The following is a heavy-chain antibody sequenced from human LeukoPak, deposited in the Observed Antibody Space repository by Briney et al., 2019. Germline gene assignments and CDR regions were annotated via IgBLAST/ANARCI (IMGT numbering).Heavy chain of an antibody. CDR3: ARDRFAAAMDSSAFDI. CDR1: GASISSFY. CDR2: VYHSGGA. J-gene: IGHJ3*02. Sequence: TSETLSLTCSVSGASISSFYWSWLRQSPGRGLEWIGYVYHSGGANYNPSLNSRVTISVDTSKNQFSLKLSSVTAADTAVYFCARDRFAAAMDSSAFDIWGQGTMVTVSS. V-gene: IGHV4-59*12. D-gene: IGHD6-25*01.